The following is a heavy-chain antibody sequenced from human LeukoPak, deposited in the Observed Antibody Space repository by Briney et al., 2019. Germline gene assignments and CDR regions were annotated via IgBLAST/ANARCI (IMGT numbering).Heavy chain of an antibody. J-gene: IGHJ4*02. CDR3: TLIQGWGSGSYYRDF. D-gene: IGHD3-10*01. Sequence: GGSLRLSCAASGFSISNDWMSWVRQAPGKGLEWVARVKSRSTGETTDYAAPVKGRFTISRDDSKNTLYLQMNSLKTEDTAVYYCTLIQGWGSGSYYRDFWGQGTLVTVSS. CDR2: VKSRSTGETT. CDR1: GFSISNDW. V-gene: IGHV3-15*01.